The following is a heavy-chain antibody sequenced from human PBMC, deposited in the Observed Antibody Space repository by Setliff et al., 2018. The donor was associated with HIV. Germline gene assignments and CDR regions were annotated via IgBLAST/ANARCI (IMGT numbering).Heavy chain of an antibody. CDR1: GYTFSDYD. CDR3: ARAHRTTWPYFDF. CDR2: ISGYSGHT. V-gene: IGHV1-18*01. J-gene: IGHJ4*02. Sequence: ASVKVSCKASGYTFSDYDVAGVRQAPGQGLEWMGWISGYSGHTSYAQKIQGRVTLTTDTSTIPASMELRSLRSDAPSVSFCARAHRTTWPYFDFWGQGTLVT.